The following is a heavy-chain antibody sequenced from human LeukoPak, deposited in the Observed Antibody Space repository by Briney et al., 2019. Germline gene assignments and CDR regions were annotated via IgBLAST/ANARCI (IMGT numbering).Heavy chain of an antibody. CDR2: ISSSGDIV. CDR3: AREIVAGTFDY. CDR1: GFTFSEYY. D-gene: IGHD5-12*01. Sequence: GGSLRLSCAASGFTFSEYYMSWIRQAQGKGLEWVADISSSGDIVSYGESVQGRFTISRDNAKDSLSLQLNSLRADDTAVYYCAREIVAGTFDYWGQGTLVTVSS. J-gene: IGHJ4*02. V-gene: IGHV3-11*01.